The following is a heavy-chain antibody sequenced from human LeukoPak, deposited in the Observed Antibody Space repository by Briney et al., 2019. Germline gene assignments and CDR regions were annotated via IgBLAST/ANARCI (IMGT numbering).Heavy chain of an antibody. Sequence: SETLSLTCTVSGGSISSYYWSWIRQPAGKGLEWIGRIYTSGSPNYNPSLKSRVTMAVDTSKNQFSLKLSAVTAADTAVYYCARDRGARAIITIFGVARWVAYGMDVWGQGTTVTVSS. D-gene: IGHD3-3*01. J-gene: IGHJ6*02. V-gene: IGHV4-4*07. CDR3: ARDRGARAIITIFGVARWVAYGMDV. CDR1: GGSISSYY. CDR2: IYTSGSP.